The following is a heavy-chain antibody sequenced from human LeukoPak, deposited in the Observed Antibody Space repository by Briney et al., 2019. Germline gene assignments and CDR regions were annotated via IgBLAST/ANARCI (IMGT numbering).Heavy chain of an antibody. CDR3: ATPLAPGATSLIDY. D-gene: IGHD1-26*01. V-gene: IGHV1-24*01. CDR2: FDPEDGET. J-gene: IGHJ4*02. Sequence: ASVKVSCKXSGYTLTELSMHWVRQAPRKGLEWMGGFDPEDGETIYAQKFQGRVTMTEDTSTDTAYMELSSLRSEDTAVYYCATPLAPGATSLIDYWGQGTLVTVSS. CDR1: GYTLTELS.